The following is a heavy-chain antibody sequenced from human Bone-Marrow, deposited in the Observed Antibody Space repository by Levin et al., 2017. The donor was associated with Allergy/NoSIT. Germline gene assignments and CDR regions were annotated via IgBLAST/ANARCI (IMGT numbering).Heavy chain of an antibody. CDR2: INWNRGII. Sequence: GGSLRLSCAASGFTFDDFAMHWVRQVPGKGLEWVSGINWNRGIIGYADSVKDRFTISRDNARNSLFLQMNSLGPEDTALYYCAKGLNWGSPNTVHDWGQGPLVAVSS. D-gene: IGHD7-27*01. J-gene: IGHJ4*02. CDR1: GFTFDDFA. V-gene: IGHV3-9*01. CDR3: AKGLNWGSPNTVHD.